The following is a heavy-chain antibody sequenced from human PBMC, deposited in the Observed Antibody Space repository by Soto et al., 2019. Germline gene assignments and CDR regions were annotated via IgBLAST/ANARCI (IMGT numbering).Heavy chain of an antibody. V-gene: IGHV3-23*01. CDR2: ISGSGVST. Sequence: PGGCMRLSCAASGFSFYSYAMSLVRQDPGKGLEWGSAISGSGVSTYYADSGKGRCTISRDNSKNTLFLQMNSLRAEDTAVYYCAKVMGVTATRDYFGYWGQGTLVTVSS. J-gene: IGHJ4*02. CDR3: AKVMGVTATRDYFGY. D-gene: IGHD2-21*02. CDR1: GFSFYSYA.